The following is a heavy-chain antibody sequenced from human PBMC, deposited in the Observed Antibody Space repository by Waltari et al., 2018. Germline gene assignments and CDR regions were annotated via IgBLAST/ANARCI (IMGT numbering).Heavy chain of an antibody. Sequence: SNYWMSWVRQAPGKGLECVANIKLDGRAKNYVDSVKGRFTISRDNAKNSLYLQMNSLRAEDTAMYYCARQGNMDVWGQGTTVTVSS. CDR1: SNYW. CDR3: ARQGNMDV. CDR2: IKLDGRAK. V-gene: IGHV3-7*01. J-gene: IGHJ6*02.